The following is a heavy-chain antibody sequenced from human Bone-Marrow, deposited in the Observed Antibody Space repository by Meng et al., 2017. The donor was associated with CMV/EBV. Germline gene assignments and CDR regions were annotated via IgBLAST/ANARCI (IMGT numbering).Heavy chain of an antibody. CDR2: IYSSGST. V-gene: IGHV4-59*01. CDR3: ARDWCSSTSCYIDY. CDR1: GGSISSYY. J-gene: IGHJ4*02. D-gene: IGHD2-2*01. Sequence: SETLSLTCTVSGGSISSYYWGWIRQPPGKGLEWIGYIYSSGSTNYNPSLKSRVTISVDTSKIQFSLKLSSVTAADTAVYYCARDWCSSTSCYIDYWGQGTLVTVSS.